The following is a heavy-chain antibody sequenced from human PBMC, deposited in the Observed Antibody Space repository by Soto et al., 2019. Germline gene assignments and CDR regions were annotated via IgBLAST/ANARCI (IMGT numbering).Heavy chain of an antibody. CDR1: GYTFTSYG. CDR3: ARVRRDGCTNGVCYTGIDY. CDR2: ISAYNGNT. J-gene: IGHJ4*02. D-gene: IGHD2-8*01. V-gene: IGHV1-18*01. Sequence: GASVKVSCKASGYTFTSYGISWVRQAPGQGLEWMGWISAYNGNTNYAQKLQGRVTMTTDTSTSTAYMELRSLRSDDTAVYYCARVRRDGCTNGVCYTGIDYWGQGTLVTAPQ.